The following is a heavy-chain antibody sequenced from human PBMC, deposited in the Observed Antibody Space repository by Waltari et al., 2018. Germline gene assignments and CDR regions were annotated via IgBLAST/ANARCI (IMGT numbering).Heavy chain of an antibody. CDR1: GYSISSGYY. CDR2: IYHSGRI. CDR3: AKAVLSQGAFDI. Sequence: QVQLQESGPGLVKPSETLSLTCAVSGYSISSGYYWGWIRQPPGKGLEWIGSIYHSGRIYYNPSLKSRVTISVDTSKNQFSLKLSSVTAADTAVYYCAKAVLSQGAFDIWGQGTMVTVSS. J-gene: IGHJ3*02. V-gene: IGHV4-38-2*01. D-gene: IGHD2-15*01.